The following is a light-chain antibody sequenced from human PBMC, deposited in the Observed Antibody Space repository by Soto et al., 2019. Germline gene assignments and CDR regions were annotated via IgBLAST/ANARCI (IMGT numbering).Light chain of an antibody. CDR3: QHYNNCPRT. J-gene: IGKJ1*01. Sequence: DLQMTQSPSTLSASIGDRVTITCRASESIRTWLAWYQHKPGKAPKFLIYDASSLESGVPSRFSGSGSGTEFTLTISNLQPDDFATYFCQHYNNCPRTFCQGPKVDIK. V-gene: IGKV1-5*01. CDR1: ESIRTW. CDR2: DAS.